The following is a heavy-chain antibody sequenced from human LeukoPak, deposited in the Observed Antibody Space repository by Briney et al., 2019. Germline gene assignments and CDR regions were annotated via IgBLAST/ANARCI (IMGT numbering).Heavy chain of an antibody. V-gene: IGHV3-30*02. CDR3: AKSRGGFWSGYNFDY. CDR1: GFTFSSYG. D-gene: IGHD3-3*01. Sequence: GGSLRLSCAASGFTFSSYGMHWVRQAPGKGLEWVAFIRYDGSNKYYANSVKGRFTISRDNSKNTLYLQMNSLRAEDTAVYYCAKSRGGFWSGYNFDYWGQGTLVTVSS. CDR2: IRYDGSNK. J-gene: IGHJ4*02.